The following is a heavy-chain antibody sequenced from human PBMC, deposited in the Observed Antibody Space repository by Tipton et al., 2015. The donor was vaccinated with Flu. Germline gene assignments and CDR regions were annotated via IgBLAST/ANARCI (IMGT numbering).Heavy chain of an antibody. CDR1: GFIFSSYW. Sequence: SLRLSCAASGFIFSSYWMHWVRQAPGKGLVWVSRISSDGSTTNYADSVKGRFTITRDNAKNTLYLQMNSLRADDTAVYYCVKRGGGFEVVPPAMRIPAIGTFADWGRGTLVTVSS. CDR2: ISSDGSTT. CDR3: VKRGGGFEVVPPAMRIPAIGTFAD. J-gene: IGHJ4*02. V-gene: IGHV3-74*01. D-gene: IGHD3-3*01.